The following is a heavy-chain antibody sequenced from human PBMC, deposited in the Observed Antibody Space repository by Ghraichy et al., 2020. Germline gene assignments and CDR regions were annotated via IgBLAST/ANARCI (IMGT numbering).Heavy chain of an antibody. CDR2: IWYDGSNK. CDR3: ARPVGARYYYYYGMDV. CDR1: GFTFSSYG. V-gene: IGHV3-33*01. Sequence: GESLNISCAASGFTFSSYGMHWVRQAPGKGLEWVAVIWYDGSNKYYADSVKGRFTISRDNSKNTLYLQMNSLRAEDTAVYYCARPVGARYYYYYGMDVWGQGTTVTVSS. J-gene: IGHJ6*02. D-gene: IGHD1-26*01.